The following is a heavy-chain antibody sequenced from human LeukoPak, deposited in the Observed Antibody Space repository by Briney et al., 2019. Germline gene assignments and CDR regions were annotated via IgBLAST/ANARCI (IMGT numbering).Heavy chain of an antibody. J-gene: IGHJ3*02. CDR3: ARGPDAFDI. V-gene: IGHV4-59*01. Sequence: KPSETLSLTCTVSGGSISSYYWSWIRQPPGKGPEWIGYIYYSGSTNYNPSLKSRVTISVDTTKNQFSLKLSSVTAADTAVYYCARGPDAFDIWGQGTMVTVSS. CDR1: GGSISSYY. CDR2: IYYSGST.